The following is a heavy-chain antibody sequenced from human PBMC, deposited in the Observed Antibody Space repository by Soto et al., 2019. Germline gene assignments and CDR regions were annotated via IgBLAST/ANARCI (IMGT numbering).Heavy chain of an antibody. Sequence: GGSLRLSCAASGFTFSSYAMHWVRPAPGKGLEWVAVISYEGSNKYYADSVKGRFTLSRDNSKNTLYLQMNRLRAEGTAVDYCASYEGYSSSWSVRYYYYGMDVWGQGXTVTVYS. CDR1: GFTFSSYA. CDR2: ISYEGSNK. V-gene: IGHV3-30-3*01. D-gene: IGHD6-13*01. J-gene: IGHJ6*02. CDR3: ASYEGYSSSWSVRYYYYGMDV.